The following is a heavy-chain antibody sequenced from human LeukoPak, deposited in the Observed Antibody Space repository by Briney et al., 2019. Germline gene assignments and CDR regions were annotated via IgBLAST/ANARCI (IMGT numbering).Heavy chain of an antibody. D-gene: IGHD3-3*01. J-gene: IGHJ5*02. CDR2: ISYDGSNK. CDR1: GFTFSSYA. V-gene: IGHV3-30-3*01. CDR3: ARDRDFWSGYPNWFDP. Sequence: GGSLRLSCAASGFTFSSYAMHWVRQAPGEGLEWVAVISYDGSNKYYADSVKGRFTISRDNSKNTLYLQMNSLRAEDTAVYYCARDRDFWSGYPNWFDPWGQGTLVTVSS.